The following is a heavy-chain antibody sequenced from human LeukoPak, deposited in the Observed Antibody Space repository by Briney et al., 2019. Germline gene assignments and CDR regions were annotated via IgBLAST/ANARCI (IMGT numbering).Heavy chain of an antibody. J-gene: IGHJ4*02. CDR1: GGTFSSYA. D-gene: IGHD2-15*01. Sequence: SVKVSCKASGGTFSSYAISWVRQAPGQGLEWMGGIIPIFGTANYAQKFQGRVTITADESTSTAYMELSSLRSEDTAVYYCASGRDCSGGSCYSRYWGQGTLVTVSS. CDR3: ASGRDCSGGSCYSRY. V-gene: IGHV1-69*01. CDR2: IIPIFGTA.